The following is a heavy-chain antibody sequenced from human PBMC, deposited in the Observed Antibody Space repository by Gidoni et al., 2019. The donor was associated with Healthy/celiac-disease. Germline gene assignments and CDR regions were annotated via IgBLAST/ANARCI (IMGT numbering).Heavy chain of an antibody. CDR2: IYHSGST. V-gene: IGHV4-38-2*02. Sequence: QVQLQESGPGLVKPSETLSLTCTVSGYSISSGSYWGWIRQPTGKGLEWIGSIYHSGSTYYNPSLKSRVTISVDTSKNQFSLKLSSVTAADTAVYYCARDPGDYVWGSYRWFDPWGQGTLVTVSS. CDR3: ARDPGDYVWGSYRWFDP. CDR1: GYSISSGSY. D-gene: IGHD3-16*02. J-gene: IGHJ5*02.